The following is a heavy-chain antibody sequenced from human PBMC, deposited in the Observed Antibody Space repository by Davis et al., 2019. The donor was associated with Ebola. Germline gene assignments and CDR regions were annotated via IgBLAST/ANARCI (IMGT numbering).Heavy chain of an antibody. CDR1: GYTFTSYD. V-gene: IGHV1-8*01. J-gene: IGHJ6*02. Sequence: ASVKVSCKASGYTFTSYDINWVRQATGQGLEWMGWMNPNSGNTGYAQKFQGRVTMTRNTSISTAYMELSSLRSEDTAVYYCARGYVNIVATTLYYYYGMDVWGQGTTVTVSS. CDR2: MNPNSGNT. CDR3: ARGYVNIVATTLYYYYGMDV. D-gene: IGHD5-12*01.